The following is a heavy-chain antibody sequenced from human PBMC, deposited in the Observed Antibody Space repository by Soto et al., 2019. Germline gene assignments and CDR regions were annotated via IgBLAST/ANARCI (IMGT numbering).Heavy chain of an antibody. CDR3: AKARLWGGDGYNSYYYNAMAV. Sequence: EMQLVESGGGLVQPGRSLRLSCAASGFTFDDYAMYWFRQAPGKGLEWVSGISWNSGRIGYADSVKGRFTISRDNAKNSLYLQMNKLRPEDTALYYCAKARLWGGDGYNSYYYNAMAVWGQGTTVTVSS. V-gene: IGHV3-9*01. J-gene: IGHJ6*02. CDR1: GFTFDDYA. D-gene: IGHD3-16*01. CDR2: ISWNSGRI.